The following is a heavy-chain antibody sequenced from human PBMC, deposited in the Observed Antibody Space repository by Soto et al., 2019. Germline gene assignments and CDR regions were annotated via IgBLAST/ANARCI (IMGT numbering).Heavy chain of an antibody. CDR3: AKTDKFNSQSSGWANRFDY. CDR1: GFAFSNYA. J-gene: IGHJ4*02. Sequence: EVQLLESGGGLVQPGGSLRLFCAASGFAFSNYAMTWVLQAPGKGLEWVSTITDRGMTFYGDTVKGRFTISRDNSRSTLSLQMNSLRAEDAAVYYCAKTDKFNSQSSGWANRFDYWGQGTLVTVSP. V-gene: IGHV3-23*01. D-gene: IGHD6-19*01. CDR2: ITDRGMT.